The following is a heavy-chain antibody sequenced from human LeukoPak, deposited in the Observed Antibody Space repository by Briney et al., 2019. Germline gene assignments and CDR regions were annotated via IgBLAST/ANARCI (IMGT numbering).Heavy chain of an antibody. CDR1: RGTFSSYA. V-gene: IGHV1-69*13. Sequence: GASVKVSCKASRGTFSSYAISWVRQAPGQGLEWMGGIIPIFGTANYAQKFQGRVTITADESTSTAYMELSSLRSEDTAVYYCAREGRCSSTSCSFDYWGQGTLVTVSS. D-gene: IGHD2-2*01. J-gene: IGHJ4*02. CDR2: IIPIFGTA. CDR3: AREGRCSSTSCSFDY.